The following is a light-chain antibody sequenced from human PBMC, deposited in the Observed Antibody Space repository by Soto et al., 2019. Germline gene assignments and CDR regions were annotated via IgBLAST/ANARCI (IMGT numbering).Light chain of an antibody. CDR1: SSDVGIYDL. CDR3: CSYAGSSTFV. CDR2: EVT. J-gene: IGLJ1*01. V-gene: IGLV2-23*02. Sequence: QSALTQPASVSGSPGQSITISCTGTSSDVGIYDLVSWYKHHPGRAPQLIIYEVTKRPSGVSNRFSGSKSGNTASLTISGLQAEDEAAYYCCSYAGSSTFVFGTGTKLTVL.